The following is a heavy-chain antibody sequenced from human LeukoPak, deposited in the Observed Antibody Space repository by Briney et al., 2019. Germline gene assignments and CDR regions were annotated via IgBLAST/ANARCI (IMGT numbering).Heavy chain of an antibody. J-gene: IGHJ4*02. CDR1: GFTFINAW. D-gene: IGHD1-26*01. CDR2: IKSKTDGGTT. V-gene: IGHV3-15*01. Sequence: GGSLRLSCAASGFTFINAWLTWVRQAPGKGLEWVGRIKSKTDGGTTDYAAPVQGRFTITRDDSKNTLYLQMNSLKTEDTAVYYCTTYSGSYSFDYWGQGTLLTVSS. CDR3: TTYSGSYSFDY.